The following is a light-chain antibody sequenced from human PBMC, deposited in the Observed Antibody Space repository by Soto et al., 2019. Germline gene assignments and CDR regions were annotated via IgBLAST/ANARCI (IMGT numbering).Light chain of an antibody. V-gene: IGKV1-39*01. CDR2: ATS. J-gene: IGKJ4*01. Sequence: DIQMTQSPSSLSASVGDRVTITCRASQSITIYLNWYQQKPGKAPKLLIFATSSLQSGVPSRFSGSGSGTEFTLTISSLQPEGLATYYCQQSLTTPHTFGGGTKVEIK. CDR3: QQSLTTPHT. CDR1: QSITIY.